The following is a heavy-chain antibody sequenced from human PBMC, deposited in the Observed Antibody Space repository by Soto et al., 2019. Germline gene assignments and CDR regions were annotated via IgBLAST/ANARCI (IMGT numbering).Heavy chain of an antibody. D-gene: IGHD2-15*01. CDR3: ARPNPPDIVVVVAANDWFDP. CDR1: GFTFSSYA. V-gene: IGHV3-30-3*01. Sequence: PVGSLRLSCAASGFTFSSYAMHWVRQAPGKGLEWVAVISYDGSNKYYADSVKGRFTISRDNSKNTLYLQMNSLRAEDTAVYYCARPNPPDIVVVVAANDWFDPWGQGTLVTVSS. J-gene: IGHJ5*02. CDR2: ISYDGSNK.